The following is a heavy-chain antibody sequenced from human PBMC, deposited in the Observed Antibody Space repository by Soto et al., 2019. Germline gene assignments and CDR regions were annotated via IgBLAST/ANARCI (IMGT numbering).Heavy chain of an antibody. D-gene: IGHD5-18*01. CDR3: ARATWIQLWSDAFDI. CDR2: ISAYNGNT. CDR1: GYTFTSYG. V-gene: IGHV1-18*01. Sequence: ASVTVSCKASGYTFTSYGISWVRQAPGQGLEWMGWISAYNGNTNYAQKLQGRVTMTTDTSTSTAYMELRSLRSDDTAVYYCARATWIQLWSDAFDIWGQGTMVTVS. J-gene: IGHJ3*02.